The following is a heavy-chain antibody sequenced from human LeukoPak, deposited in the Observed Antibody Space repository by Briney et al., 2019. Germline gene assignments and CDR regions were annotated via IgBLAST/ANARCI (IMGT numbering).Heavy chain of an antibody. CDR1: GYIFTDYY. CDR2: IHPNSGGA. CDR3: VREGRGPQTDY. Sequence: ASVKVSCKTSGYIFTDYYIHWVRQAPGQGLEWVGWIHPNSGGAKYAQSFQGRVTMTRDTSISTAYMEVSRLRSDDTAVYYCVREGRGPQTDYWGQGALVTVSS. J-gene: IGHJ4*02. V-gene: IGHV1-2*02. D-gene: IGHD3-10*01.